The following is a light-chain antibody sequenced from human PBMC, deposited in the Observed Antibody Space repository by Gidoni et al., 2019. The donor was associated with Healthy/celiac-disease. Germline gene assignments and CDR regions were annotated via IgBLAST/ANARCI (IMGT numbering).Light chain of an antibody. V-gene: IGKV1-5*03. CDR3: QQYNSYSYT. CDR1: QSSSSW. Sequence: DIQMTRSPSTLSASVGARVIITCRASQSSSSWLAWYQQKPGKAPKLLIYNASSIESGVPSRFSGSGSGTEFTLTISSLQPDDFATYYCQQYNSYSYTFGQGTKLEIK. J-gene: IGKJ2*01. CDR2: NAS.